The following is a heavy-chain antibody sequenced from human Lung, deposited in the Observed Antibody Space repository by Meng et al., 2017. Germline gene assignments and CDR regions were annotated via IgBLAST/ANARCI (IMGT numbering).Heavy chain of an antibody. Sequence: GQLTAPGPDVVKLEPTRALTCTVSGGSISSSNYDWSWIRQPPGKGLEWSGHIYNSGSTYYNPSLKSRITISVDTSKNQFSLKLSSVTAADTAVYYCARGQKGYFDLWGRGTLVTVSS. CDR1: GGSISSSNYD. V-gene: IGHV4-30-4*01. CDR3: ARGQKGYFDL. CDR2: IYNSGST. J-gene: IGHJ2*01.